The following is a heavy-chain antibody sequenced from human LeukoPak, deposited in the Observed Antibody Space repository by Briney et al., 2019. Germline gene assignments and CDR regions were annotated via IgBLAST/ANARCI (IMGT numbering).Heavy chain of an antibody. V-gene: IGHV4-59*01. CDR3: ARDYYGSGRSDYYYMDV. Sequence: SETLSLTCTVSGGSISSYYWSWIRQPPGKRLEWIGYIYYSGSTNYNPSLKSRVTISVDTSKNQFSLKLSSVTAADTAVYYCARDYYGSGRSDYYYMDVWGKGTTVTVSS. CDR1: GGSISSYY. D-gene: IGHD3-10*01. CDR2: IYYSGST. J-gene: IGHJ6*03.